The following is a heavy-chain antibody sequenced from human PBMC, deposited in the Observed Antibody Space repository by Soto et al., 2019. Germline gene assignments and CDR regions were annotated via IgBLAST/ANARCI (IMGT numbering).Heavy chain of an antibody. V-gene: IGHV3-23*01. CDR1: GFTFDSYA. J-gene: IGHJ3*01. CDR2: ISGSADGT. Sequence: EVKLLESGGGLAQPGGSLRLSCVGSGFTFDSYAISWVRQAPGERLQWIAAISGSADGTDYAHSVRGRFTISRDNAKKTVHLQMDSLRVDYTAVYFCAKDTVGGYSFWSGYYSDGLDVWGQGTLVSVS. CDR3: AKDTVGGYSFWSGYYSDGLDV. D-gene: IGHD3-3*01.